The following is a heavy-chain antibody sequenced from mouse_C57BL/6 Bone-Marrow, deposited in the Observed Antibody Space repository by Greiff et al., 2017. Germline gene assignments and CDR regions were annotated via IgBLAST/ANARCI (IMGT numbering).Heavy chain of an antibody. V-gene: IGHV14-4*01. Sequence: VQLQQSGAELVRPGASVKLSCTASGFNIKDDYMHWVKQRPEQGLEWIGWIDPENGDTEYASKFQGKATITADTSSNTASLQLSSLPSEDTAVYYCTTLITTVVASPDHWGQGTTLTVSS. CDR1: GFNIKDDY. D-gene: IGHD1-1*01. CDR2: IDPENGDT. CDR3: TTLITTVVASPDH. J-gene: IGHJ2*01.